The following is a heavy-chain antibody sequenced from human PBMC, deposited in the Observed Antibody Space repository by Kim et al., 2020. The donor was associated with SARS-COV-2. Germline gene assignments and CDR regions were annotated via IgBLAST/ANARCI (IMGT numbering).Heavy chain of an antibody. CDR1: GYPFSSFA. V-gene: IGHV1-18*01. CDR2: LNVFNTSG. D-gene: IGHD3-16*01. Sequence: ASVKVSCKTSGYPFSSFAITWVRQAPGQGLEWMGWLNVFNTSGYYTEKFQGRLTLTADIATSTSYMDLRSLRSDDTAVYFCARSMFDYSWGTGPNKEDSWGQGTLLTVTS. CDR3: ARSMFDYSWGTGPNKEDS. J-gene: IGHJ4*02.